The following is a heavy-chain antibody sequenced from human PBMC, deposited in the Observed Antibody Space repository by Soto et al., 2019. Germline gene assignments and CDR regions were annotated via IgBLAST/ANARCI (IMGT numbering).Heavy chain of an antibody. Sequence: SETLSLTCAVSGVSIKTYYWSWIRKPAGKGLEWIGRIYTTGSANHNPSLNSRVTMSVDTSKNQVSLKLTSVPAADAGVYYCARDDYYDSNNWFDPWGQGILVTVSS. CDR3: ARDDYYDSNNWFDP. V-gene: IGHV4-4*07. CDR1: GVSIKTYY. CDR2: IYTTGSA. D-gene: IGHD3-9*01. J-gene: IGHJ5*02.